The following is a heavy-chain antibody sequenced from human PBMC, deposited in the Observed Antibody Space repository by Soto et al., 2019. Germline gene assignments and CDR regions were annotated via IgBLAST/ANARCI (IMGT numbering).Heavy chain of an antibody. V-gene: IGHV3-9*01. J-gene: IGHJ3*02. CDR3: AKDLLRYFDWSLYAFDI. CDR2: ISWNSGSI. CDR1: GFTFTIYW. D-gene: IGHD3-9*01. Sequence: GGSLRLSCAASGFTFTIYWMHLVRQAQGKGLVWVSRISWNSGSIGYADSVKGRFTISRDNAKNSLYLQMNSLRAEDTALYYCAKDLLRYFDWSLYAFDIWGQGTMVTVSS.